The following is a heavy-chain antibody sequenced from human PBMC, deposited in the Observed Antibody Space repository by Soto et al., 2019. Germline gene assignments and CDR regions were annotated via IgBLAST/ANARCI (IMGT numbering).Heavy chain of an antibody. D-gene: IGHD5-18*01. J-gene: IGHJ6*02. Sequence: SQTLSLTCAISGDRVSSNSAAWNWIRQSPSRGLEWLGRTYYRSKLYNDYAVSVKSRITINPDTSKNQFSLQLNSVTPEDTAVSSCVRSVSVYRYGDRYYYYYAMDVWGQGTTVTVSS. CDR1: GDRVSSNSAA. CDR3: VRSVSVYRYGDRYYYYYAMDV. CDR2: TYYRSKLYN. V-gene: IGHV6-1*01.